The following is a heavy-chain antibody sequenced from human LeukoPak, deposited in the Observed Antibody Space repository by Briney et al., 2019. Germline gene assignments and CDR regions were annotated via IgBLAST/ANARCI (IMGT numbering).Heavy chain of an antibody. CDR2: IYSGGST. CDR3: ARGRIAVAGPFDY. Sequence: GRSLRLSCAASGFTFDDYAMHWVRQAPGEGLEWVSVIYSGGSTYYADSVKGRFTISRDNSKNTLYLQMNSLRAEDTAVYYCARGRIAVAGPFDYWGQGTLVTVSS. D-gene: IGHD6-19*01. V-gene: IGHV3-53*01. CDR1: GFTFDDYA. J-gene: IGHJ4*02.